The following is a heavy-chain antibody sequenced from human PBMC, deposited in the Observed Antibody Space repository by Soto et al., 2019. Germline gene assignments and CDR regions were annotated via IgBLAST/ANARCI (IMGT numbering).Heavy chain of an antibody. CDR2: IHWDDDK. D-gene: IGHD6-19*01. CDR3: GFRPFVWGSGWNFDF. V-gene: IGHV2-5*02. Sequence: QITLKESGPTLVIPTQTLTLTCTFSGFSLNTPGVGVGWIRQPPGKALEWVALIHWDDDKRYSPSLRNTLTIATATSKNQVIMIMTDMEHAATDTCACGFRPFVWGSGWNFDFWGQGILVTVSS. CDR1: GFSLNTPGVG. J-gene: IGHJ4*02.